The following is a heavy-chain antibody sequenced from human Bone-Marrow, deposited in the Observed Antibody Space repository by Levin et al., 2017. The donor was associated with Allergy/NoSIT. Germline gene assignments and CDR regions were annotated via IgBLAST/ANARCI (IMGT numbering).Heavy chain of an antibody. CDR1: GFTFSTYG. CDR3: AKDHGDYGHGDALDI. D-gene: IGHD4-17*01. Sequence: GESLKISCVASGFTFSTYGVHWVRLAPGKGLEWVALISFDGSNKYYADSVKGRFTISRDNPKNTLFLQMNSLRAEDTALYYCAKDHGDYGHGDALDIWGQGTMVTVSS. J-gene: IGHJ3*02. V-gene: IGHV3-30*18. CDR2: ISFDGSNK.